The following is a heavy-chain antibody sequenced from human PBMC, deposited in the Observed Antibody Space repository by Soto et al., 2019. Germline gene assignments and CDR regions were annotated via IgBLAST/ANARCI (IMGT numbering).Heavy chain of an antibody. D-gene: IGHD2-21*01. V-gene: IGHV4-59*05. CDR3: ATLPPRVVVSVLPIPT. J-gene: IGHJ4*02. CDR2: FFYSGST. CDR1: GFTFSSYS. Sequence: PGGSLRLSCAASGFTFSSYSMNWVRQAPGKGLEWIGSFFYSGSTSGNTYYNPPLKSRVTISVDTSNNQFLLNLNSLTAADAAMYYCATLPPRVVVSVLPIPTWGQGTQVTVSS.